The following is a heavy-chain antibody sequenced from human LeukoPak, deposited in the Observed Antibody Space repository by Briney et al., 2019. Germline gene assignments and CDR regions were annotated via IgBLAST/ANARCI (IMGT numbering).Heavy chain of an antibody. J-gene: IGHJ6*02. CDR2: ISSTSSFI. CDR3: ARVYGSIYYYHGVDV. V-gene: IGHV3-21*01. D-gene: IGHD4-23*01. Sequence: PGGSLRLSCAASGFTFSSYNMNWVRQAPGKGLEWVSSISSTSSFIYYVDSVKGRFTISRDNAKNSLYLQMNSLRAEDTAVYYCARVYGSIYYYHGVDVWGQGTTVTVSS. CDR1: GFTFSSYN.